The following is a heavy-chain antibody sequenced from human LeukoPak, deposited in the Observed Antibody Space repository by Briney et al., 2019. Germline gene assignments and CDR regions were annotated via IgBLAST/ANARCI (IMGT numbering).Heavy chain of an antibody. Sequence: SETLSLTCAVSGGSISSGGYSWSWIRQPPGKGLEWIGYIYHSGSTDYNPSLKSRVTISVDRSKNQFSLTLISVTAADTALYYCASGEGYCIRTSCYSPFDYWGQGTLVTVSS. J-gene: IGHJ4*02. D-gene: IGHD2-2*01. CDR3: ASGEGYCIRTSCYSPFDY. V-gene: IGHV4-30-2*01. CDR1: GGSISSGGYS. CDR2: IYHSGST.